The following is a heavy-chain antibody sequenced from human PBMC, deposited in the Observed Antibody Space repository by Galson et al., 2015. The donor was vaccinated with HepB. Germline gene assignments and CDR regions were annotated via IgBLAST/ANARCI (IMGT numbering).Heavy chain of an antibody. Sequence: SVKVSCKASGYTFTSYYMHWVRQAPGQGLEWMGIINPSGGSTSYAQKLQGRVTMTRDTSTSTVYMELSSLRSEDTAVYYCARWGYSYGYYFDYWGQGTLVTVSS. D-gene: IGHD5-18*01. CDR2: INPSGGST. J-gene: IGHJ4*02. CDR3: ARWGYSYGYYFDY. CDR1: GYTFTSYY. V-gene: IGHV1-46*04.